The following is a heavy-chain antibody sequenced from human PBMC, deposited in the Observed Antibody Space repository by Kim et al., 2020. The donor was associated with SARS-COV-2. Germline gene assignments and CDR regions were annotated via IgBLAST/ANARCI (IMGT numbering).Heavy chain of an antibody. CDR2: ISSSSSYI. J-gene: IGHJ4*02. D-gene: IGHD5-12*01. CDR3: ARDLGYSGYDGEGY. CDR1: GFTFSSYS. V-gene: IGHV3-21*01. Sequence: GGSLRLSCAASGFTFSSYSMNWVRQAPGKGLEWVSSISSSSSYIYYADSVKGRFTISRDNAKNSLYLQMNSLRAEDTAVYYCARDLGYSGYDGEGYWGQGTLVTVSS.